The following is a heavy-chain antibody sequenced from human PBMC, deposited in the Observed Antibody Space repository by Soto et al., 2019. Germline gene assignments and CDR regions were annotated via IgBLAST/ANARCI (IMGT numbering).Heavy chain of an antibody. CDR1: GGSISSGGYY. CDR3: ARGNSYGYNWFDP. Sequence: PSETLSLTCTVSGGSISSGGYYWSWIRQHPGKGLEWIGYTYYSGSTYYNPSLKSRVTISVDTSKNQFSLKLSSVTAADTAVYYCARGNSYGYNWFDPWGQGTLVTVSS. J-gene: IGHJ5*02. V-gene: IGHV4-31*03. D-gene: IGHD5-18*01. CDR2: TYYSGST.